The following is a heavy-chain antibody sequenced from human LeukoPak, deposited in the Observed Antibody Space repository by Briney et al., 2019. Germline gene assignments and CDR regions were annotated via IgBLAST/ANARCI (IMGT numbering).Heavy chain of an antibody. CDR1: GFTISSYT. CDR2: LSGGGGST. CDR3: ARTGYCSSTSCSGGFDP. V-gene: IGHV3-23*01. D-gene: IGHD2-2*01. Sequence: PGGSLRLSCAASGFTISSYTMSWVRQAPGKGLDWVSGLSGGGGSTYYADSVKGRFTISRDNSKNTLYLQMNSLRAEDTAVYYCARTGYCSSTSCSGGFDPWGQGTLVTVSS. J-gene: IGHJ5*02.